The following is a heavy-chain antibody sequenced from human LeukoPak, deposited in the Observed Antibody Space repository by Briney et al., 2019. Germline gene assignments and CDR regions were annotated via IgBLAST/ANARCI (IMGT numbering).Heavy chain of an antibody. CDR3: ARGPWQLAGGNLFSYFDY. V-gene: IGHV3-33*01. J-gene: IGHJ4*02. D-gene: IGHD6-6*01. Sequence: GRSLRLSCAASGFTFSSYGMHWVRQAPGKGLEWVAVIWYDGSNKYYTDSVKGRFIVSRDNSKNTLYLQMNSLRVGDTAVYYCARGPWQLAGGNLFSYFDYWGQGTLVTVSS. CDR2: IWYDGSNK. CDR1: GFTFSSYG.